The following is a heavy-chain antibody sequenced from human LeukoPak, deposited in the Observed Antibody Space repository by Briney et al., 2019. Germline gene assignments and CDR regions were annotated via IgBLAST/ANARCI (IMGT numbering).Heavy chain of an antibody. CDR2: IYYTGGT. D-gene: IGHD4-23*01. J-gene: IGHJ5*02. V-gene: IGHV4-59*08. CDR1: GGSITNYY. CDR3: ARGSNRDYGGNNWFDP. Sequence: SETLSLTCTVSGGSITNYYWSWIRQPPGKGLEWIGYIYYTGGTNYNPSLKSRVTISVHTSKNQFSLRLNSVTAADTAVYYCARGSNRDYGGNNWFDPWGQGTLVTVSS.